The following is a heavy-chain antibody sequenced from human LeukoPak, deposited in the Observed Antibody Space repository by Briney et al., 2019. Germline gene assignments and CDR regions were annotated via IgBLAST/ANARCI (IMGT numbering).Heavy chain of an antibody. CDR1: GFTFSSYA. D-gene: IGHD6-13*01. CDR2: ISYDGSNK. V-gene: IGHV3-30-3*01. CDR3: ARDLRYSSSWSLFDI. Sequence: GGSLRLPCAAPGFTFSSYAMHWVRQAPGKGLEWVAVISYDGSNKYYADSVKGRFTISRDNSKNTLYLQMNSLRAEDTAVYYCARDLRYSSSWSLFDIWGQGTMVTVSS. J-gene: IGHJ3*02.